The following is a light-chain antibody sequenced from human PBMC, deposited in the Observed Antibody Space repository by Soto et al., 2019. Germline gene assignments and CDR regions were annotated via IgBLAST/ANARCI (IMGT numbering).Light chain of an antibody. CDR3: QQSYSTWSIT. CDR1: QSISSY. Sequence: IQMPQSPSSLSASVGDRVTITCRASQSISSYLNWYQQKPGKAPKLLIYAASSLQSGVPSRFSGSGSGTDFTLTISSLQPEDFATYYCQQSYSTWSITFGQATRPEIK. CDR2: AAS. J-gene: IGKJ5*01. V-gene: IGKV1-39*01.